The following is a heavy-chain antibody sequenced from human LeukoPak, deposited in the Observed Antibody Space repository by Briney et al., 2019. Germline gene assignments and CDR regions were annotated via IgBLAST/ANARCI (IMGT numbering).Heavy chain of an antibody. CDR1: GFTFSSYW. Sequence: GGSLRLSCAASGFTFSSYWMSWVRQAPGKGLEWVANIKQDGSEKYYVDSVKGRFTISRDNAKNSLYLQMSSLRADDTAVYYCARMVRGVHNWFDPWGQGTLVTVSS. CDR2: IKQDGSEK. V-gene: IGHV3-7*01. J-gene: IGHJ5*02. D-gene: IGHD3-10*01. CDR3: ARMVRGVHNWFDP.